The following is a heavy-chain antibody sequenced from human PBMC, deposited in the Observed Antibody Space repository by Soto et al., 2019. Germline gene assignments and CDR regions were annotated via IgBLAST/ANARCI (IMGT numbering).Heavy chain of an antibody. CDR2: ISYDGSNK. CDR1: GFTFSSYG. J-gene: IGHJ4*02. D-gene: IGHD3-22*01. CDR3: AKATYYYDSSGYLDY. Sequence: PGGSLRLSCAASGFTFSSYGMHWVRQAPGKGLEWVAVISYDGSNKYYADSVKGRFTISRDNSKNTLYLQMNSLRAEDTAVYYCAKATYYYDSSGYLDYWGQGT. V-gene: IGHV3-30*18.